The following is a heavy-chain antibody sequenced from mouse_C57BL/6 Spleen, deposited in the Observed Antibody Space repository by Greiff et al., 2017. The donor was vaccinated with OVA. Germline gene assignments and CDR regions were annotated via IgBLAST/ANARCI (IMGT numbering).Heavy chain of an antibody. CDR3: ASPLWLRRDWYFDV. V-gene: IGHV1-26*01. CDR2: INPNNGGT. CDR1: GYTFTDYY. Sequence: VQLQQPGPELVKPGASVKISCKASGYTFTDYYMNWVKQSHGKSLEWIGDINPNNGGTSYNQKFKGKATLTVDKSSSTAYMELRSLTSEDSAVYYCASPLWLRRDWYFDVWGTGTTVTVSS. D-gene: IGHD2-2*01. J-gene: IGHJ1*03.